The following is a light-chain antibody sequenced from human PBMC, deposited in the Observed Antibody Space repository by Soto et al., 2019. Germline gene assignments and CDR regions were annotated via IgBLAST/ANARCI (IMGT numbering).Light chain of an antibody. J-gene: IGLJ1*01. CDR3: SSYTSSSTVGV. V-gene: IGLV2-14*02. Sequence: QSVLTQPASVSGSPGQSITIPCTGTSSDVGSYNLVSWFQQHPGKVPKLIIYEGTKRPSGVSDRFSGSKSGNTASLTISGLQAEDEADYYCSSYTSSSTVGVFGTGTKATVL. CDR1: SSDVGSYNL. CDR2: EGT.